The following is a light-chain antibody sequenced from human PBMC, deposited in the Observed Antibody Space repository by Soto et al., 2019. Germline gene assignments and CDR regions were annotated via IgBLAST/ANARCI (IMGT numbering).Light chain of an antibody. Sequence: EIVMTQSPATLSVSPGDRATLSCRASQSVSSDLAWYHQKPGQAPRLLIYDASSRATGIPARFSGSGSGTEFTLTISSLQSEDFAVYYCQQYNNWPPFEFGQGTKVDIK. CDR1: QSVSSD. J-gene: IGKJ1*01. CDR2: DAS. CDR3: QQYNNWPPFE. V-gene: IGKV3D-15*01.